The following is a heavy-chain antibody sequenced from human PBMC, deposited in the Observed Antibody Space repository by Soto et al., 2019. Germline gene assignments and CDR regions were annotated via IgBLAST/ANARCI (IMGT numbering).Heavy chain of an antibody. V-gene: IGHV3-30*02. J-gene: IGHJ3*02. CDR3: AKDLGHGGRGAFDI. D-gene: IGHD7-27*01. Sequence: PGGSLRLSCAASGFTFSSYGMHRVRQAPGKGLEWVAVIWYDGSNKYYADSVKGRFTISRDNAKNSLYLQMNSLRAEDTAVYYCAKDLGHGGRGAFDIWGQGTMVTVSS. CDR2: IWYDGSNK. CDR1: GFTFSSYG.